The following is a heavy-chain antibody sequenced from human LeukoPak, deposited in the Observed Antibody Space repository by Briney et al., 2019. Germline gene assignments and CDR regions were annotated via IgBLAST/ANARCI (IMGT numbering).Heavy chain of an antibody. CDR1: GGSFSGYY. J-gene: IGHJ4*02. V-gene: IGHV4-34*01. CDR3: ARQRGTTMVRGVRNTFDY. CDR2: INHSGST. Sequence: SETLSLTCAVYGGSFSGYYWSWIRQPPGEGLEWIGEINHSGSTNYNPSLKSRVTISVDTSKNQFSLKLSSVTAADTAEYYCARQRGTTMVRGVRNTFDYWGQGTLVTVSS. D-gene: IGHD3-10*01.